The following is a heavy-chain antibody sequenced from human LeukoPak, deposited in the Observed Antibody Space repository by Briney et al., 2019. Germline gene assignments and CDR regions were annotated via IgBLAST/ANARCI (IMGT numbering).Heavy chain of an antibody. CDR3: ARGYYGDYEVDAFDI. CDR2: ISSSSSYI. V-gene: IGHV3-21*01. D-gene: IGHD4-17*01. J-gene: IGHJ3*02. Sequence: GGSLRLSCAASGFTFGSYSMNWVRQAPGKGLEWVSSISSSSSYIYYADSVKGRFTISRDNAKNSLYLQMNSLRAEDTAVYYCARGYYGDYEVDAFDIWGQGTMVTVSS. CDR1: GFTFGSYS.